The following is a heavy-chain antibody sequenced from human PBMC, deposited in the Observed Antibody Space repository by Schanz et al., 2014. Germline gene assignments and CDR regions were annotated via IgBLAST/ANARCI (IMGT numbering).Heavy chain of an antibody. V-gene: IGHV3-23*04. CDR1: GFTFTNYA. CDR2: ISDSGDTA. CDR3: AKALESCPGGRSSRGYFDD. D-gene: IGHD2-8*02. J-gene: IGHJ4*02. Sequence: EVQLVESGGDLVQPGGSLRLSCAASGFTFTNYAMSWVRQAPGKGLEWVSLISDSGDTAYYADSVKGRFTISRDNFKGALYLQMSSLRAEDTAVYYCAKALESCPGGRSSRGYFDDWGQGTLVTVSS.